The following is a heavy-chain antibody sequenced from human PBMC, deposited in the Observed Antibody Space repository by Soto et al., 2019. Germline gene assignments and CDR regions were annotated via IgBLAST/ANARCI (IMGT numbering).Heavy chain of an antibody. V-gene: IGHV3-9*01. CDR2: VSWDTGTI. J-gene: IGHJ4*02. CDR1: GFKFNDYA. CDR3: VKDRCTSCLYFDN. D-gene: IGHD2-2*01. Sequence: GGSLRLSCAASGFKFNDYAMHWVRVAPGKGLEWVSGVSWDTGTIGYADSVKGRFTISRDNAKNSLHLQMNNLRPEDTALYFCVKDRCTSCLYFDNWGQGALVTV.